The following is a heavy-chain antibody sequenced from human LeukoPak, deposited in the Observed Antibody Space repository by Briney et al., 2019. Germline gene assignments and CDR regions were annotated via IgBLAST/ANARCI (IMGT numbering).Heavy chain of an antibody. V-gene: IGHV3-23*01. D-gene: IGHD3-16*01. Sequence: PGGSLRLSCAASGFTFSTFAMIWVRQPPGKGLEWVSSIFPSGGEIHYADSVRGRFTISRDNSKSTLSLQMNSLRAEDTAIYYCARVRHTWGDYVWGSYEGLPIFDYWGQGTLVTVSS. CDR1: GFTFSTFA. CDR2: IFPSGGEI. CDR3: ARVRHTWGDYVWGSYEGLPIFDY. J-gene: IGHJ4*02.